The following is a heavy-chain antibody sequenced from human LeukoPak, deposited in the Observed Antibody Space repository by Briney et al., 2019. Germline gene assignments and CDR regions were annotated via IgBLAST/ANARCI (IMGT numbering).Heavy chain of an antibody. CDR3: AKDRSQQLVLYYFDY. V-gene: IGHV3-23*01. D-gene: IGHD6-13*01. CDR2: ISGSGGST. Sequence: GGSLRLSCAVSGFTFSNYAMSWVRQAPGKGLEWVSAISGSGGSTYYADSVKGRFTISRDNSKNTLYLQMNSLRAEDTAVYYCAKDRSQQLVLYYFDYWGRGTLVTVSS. J-gene: IGHJ4*02. CDR1: GFTFSNYA.